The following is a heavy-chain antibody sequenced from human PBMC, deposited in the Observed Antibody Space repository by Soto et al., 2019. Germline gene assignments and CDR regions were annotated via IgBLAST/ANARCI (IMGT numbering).Heavy chain of an antibody. V-gene: IGHV3-23*01. Sequence: PWGPQRPSGAAAGVTFGIYTMILVRPARRKGLEWVSAIRGSGGSTYYADSVKGRFTISRDNSKNTLYLQMNSLRDEDTAVYYCAREETAWPLAYGLDVWGQGTTVNGSS. J-gene: IGHJ6*02. CDR3: AREETAWPLAYGLDV. CDR2: IRGSGGST. D-gene: IGHD2-21*02. CDR1: GVTFGIYT.